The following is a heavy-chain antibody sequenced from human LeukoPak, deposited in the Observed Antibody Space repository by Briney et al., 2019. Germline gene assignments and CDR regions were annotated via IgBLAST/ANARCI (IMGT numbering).Heavy chain of an antibody. D-gene: IGHD5-12*01. CDR1: GFTFSRYW. Sequence: GGSLRLSCAASGFTFSRYWMHWVRQAPGKGLLWVSRINSDGSSTYYADSVKGRFTTSRDNAKNALHLQMNSLRAEDTAIYYCAKTSRGNSGYDSPFDYWGQGTLVTVSS. CDR2: INSDGSST. J-gene: IGHJ4*02. CDR3: AKTSRGNSGYDSPFDY. V-gene: IGHV3-74*01.